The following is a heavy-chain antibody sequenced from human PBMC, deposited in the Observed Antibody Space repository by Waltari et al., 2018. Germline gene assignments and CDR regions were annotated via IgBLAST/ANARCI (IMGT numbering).Heavy chain of an antibody. V-gene: IGHV1-3*01. CDR1: GYTFTSYA. CDR2: INAGNGGT. Sequence: QVQLVQSGAEVKKPGASVKVSCKASGYTFTSYAMHWVRQAPGQRLEWMGGINAGNGGTNYAQKFQGRVTMTRDTSISTAYMELSRLRSDDTAVYYCARDWGPVTGTTLGYWGQGTLVTVSS. J-gene: IGHJ4*02. D-gene: IGHD1-7*01. CDR3: ARDWGPVTGTTLGY.